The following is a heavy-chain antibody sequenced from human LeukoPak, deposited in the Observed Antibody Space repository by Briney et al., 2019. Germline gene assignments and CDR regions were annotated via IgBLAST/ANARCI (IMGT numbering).Heavy chain of an antibody. Sequence: KSRHIPCMCSGSSFANYSIGWARHMTGKGLEWMGIIYPGGSATRYSPSVQAQPTMSADKSISTAYLQSSSLQASDTEMYYRARHVASDFYYYAIDVWGQGNTVTVSS. V-gene: IGHV5-51*01. CDR3: ARHVASDFYYYAIDV. CDR2: IYPGGSAT. D-gene: IGHD2-15*01. J-gene: IGHJ6*02. CDR1: GSSFANYS.